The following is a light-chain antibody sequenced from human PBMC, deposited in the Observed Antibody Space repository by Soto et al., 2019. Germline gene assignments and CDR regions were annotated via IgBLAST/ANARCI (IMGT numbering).Light chain of an antibody. Sequence: DIQITQSPSSLSASVGDRVTITCRASQSISSHLNWYQHKPGRPPWLLIFASYILEGGVPSRFSGSGSDTYFTLTIDSLQPEDVATYYCQHSYITPRYTFGQGTKVEI. CDR2: ASY. J-gene: IGKJ2*01. CDR1: QSISSH. CDR3: QHSYITPRYT. V-gene: IGKV1-39*01.